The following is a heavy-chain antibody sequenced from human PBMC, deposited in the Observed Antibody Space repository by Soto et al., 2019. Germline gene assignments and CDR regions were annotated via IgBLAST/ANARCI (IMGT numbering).Heavy chain of an antibody. J-gene: IGHJ4*02. Sequence: QLQLQESGPGLVKPSETLSLTCTVSGGSISSSSYYWGWIRQPPGKGLEWIGTIYYSGSTYYNPSLKSRVTIAVVTSKNQFSLKLSSVTAVDTAVFYCARRGSGGIAVAGTSFDYWGQGTLVTVSS. CDR2: IYYSGST. V-gene: IGHV4-39*01. CDR3: ARRGSGGIAVAGTSFDY. D-gene: IGHD6-19*01. CDR1: GGSISSSSYY.